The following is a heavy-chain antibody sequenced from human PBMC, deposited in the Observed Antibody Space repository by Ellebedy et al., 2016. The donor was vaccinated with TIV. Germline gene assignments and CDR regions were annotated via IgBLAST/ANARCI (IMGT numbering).Heavy chain of an antibody. V-gene: IGHV4-59*01. CDR3: ARSPGRNDYTIFN. D-gene: IGHD4-11*01. CDR2: IYYSGST. J-gene: IGHJ4*02. Sequence: SETLSLTCTVSGGSITSYYWSWIRQPPGKGLEWIGNIYYSGSTNYNPSLKSRVTISVDTSKNQFSLKLSSVTAADTAVYYCARSPGRNDYTIFNWGQGTLVTVSS. CDR1: GGSITSYY.